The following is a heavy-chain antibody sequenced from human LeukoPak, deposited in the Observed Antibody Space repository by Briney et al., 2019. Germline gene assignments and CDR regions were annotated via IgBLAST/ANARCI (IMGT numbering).Heavy chain of an antibody. J-gene: IGHJ4*02. Sequence: SETLSLTCTVSGGSISSYYWSWIRQPPGKGLEWIGYIYYSGSTNYNPSLKSRVTISVDKSKNQFSLKLSSVTAADTAVYYCARAVYSSSPNQIDYWGQGTLVTVSS. CDR1: GGSISSYY. V-gene: IGHV4-59*12. CDR2: IYYSGST. D-gene: IGHD6-6*01. CDR3: ARAVYSSSPNQIDY.